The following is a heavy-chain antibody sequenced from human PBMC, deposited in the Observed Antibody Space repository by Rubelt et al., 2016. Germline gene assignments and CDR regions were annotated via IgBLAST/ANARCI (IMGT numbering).Heavy chain of an antibody. CDR2: ISYDGSNK. V-gene: IGHV3-30*04. CDR1: TFSSYA. CDR3: ARDTPWSSSSWYGNWFDP. Sequence: TFSSYAMHWVRQAPGKGLEWVAVISYDGSNKYYADSVKGRFTISRDNSKNTLYLQMNSLRAEDTAVYYCARDTPWSSSSWYGNWFDPWGQGTLVTVSS. J-gene: IGHJ5*02. D-gene: IGHD6-13*01.